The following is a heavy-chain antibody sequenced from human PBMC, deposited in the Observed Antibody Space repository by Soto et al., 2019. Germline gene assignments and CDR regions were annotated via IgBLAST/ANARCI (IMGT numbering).Heavy chain of an antibody. CDR3: ARRGYRGYDYHFDY. V-gene: IGHV1-18*01. D-gene: IGHD5-12*01. CDR2: VIASNGNT. J-gene: IGHJ4*02. Sequence: ASVKVSCKASGYSFTSYGISWVRQAPGQGLEWMGRVIASNGNTNYAQKLQDRVTMTTDTSTTTAYMELRSLRSDDTAVYYCARRGYRGYDYHFDYWGQGTLVTFSS. CDR1: GYSFTSYG.